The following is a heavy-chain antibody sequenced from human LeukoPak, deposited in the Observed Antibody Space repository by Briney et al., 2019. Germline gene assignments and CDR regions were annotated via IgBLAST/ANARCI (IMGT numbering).Heavy chain of an antibody. CDR1: GGSISSGDYY. D-gene: IGHD2-21*01. Sequence: SETLSLTCTVSGGSISSGDYYWSWIRQHPGKGLEWIGYIYYSGSTYYNPSLRSRVTISVDTSKNQFSLKLSSVTAADTAVYYCARRVIGPSYYFDYWGREPWSPSPQ. CDR2: IYYSGST. V-gene: IGHV4-31*03. CDR3: ARRVIGPSYYFDY. J-gene: IGHJ4*02.